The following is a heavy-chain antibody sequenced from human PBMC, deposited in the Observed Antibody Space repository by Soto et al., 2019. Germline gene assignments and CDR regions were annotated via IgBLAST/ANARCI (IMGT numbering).Heavy chain of an antibody. CDR1: GFTFSDYS. CDR3: TGKSIIVPAEAGFDC. V-gene: IGHV3-11*01. CDR2: ISTSGDTI. D-gene: IGHD2-2*01. J-gene: IGHJ4*02. Sequence: QVQLVESGGGLVKPGGSLRLSCEASGFTFSDYSMTWIRQAPGKGLEWVSYISTSGDTIYYADSVKGRFTISRDNAKNPPFLQMHSLRAVETAVYYRTGKSIIVPAEAGFDCWGQGTLVTVSS.